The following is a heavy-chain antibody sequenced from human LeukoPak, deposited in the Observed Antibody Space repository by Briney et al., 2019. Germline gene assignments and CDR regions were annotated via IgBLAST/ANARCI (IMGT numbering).Heavy chain of an antibody. J-gene: IGHJ4*02. CDR3: ARSIAAAEGPFDY. V-gene: IGHV3-7*01. Sequence: GGSLRPSCAASGFTFSSYWMSWVRQAPGKGLEWVANIKQDGSEKYYVDSVKGRFTISRDNAKNSLYLQMNSLGAEDTAVYYCARSIAAAEGPFDYWGQGTLVTVSS. D-gene: IGHD6-13*01. CDR1: GFTFSSYW. CDR2: IKQDGSEK.